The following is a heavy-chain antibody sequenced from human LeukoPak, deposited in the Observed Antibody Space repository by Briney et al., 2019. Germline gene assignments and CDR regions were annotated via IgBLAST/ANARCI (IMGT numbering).Heavy chain of an antibody. V-gene: IGHV4-39*01. CDR2: IYYSGST. CDR3: ARHEYSGSYYGLSWFDP. D-gene: IGHD1-26*01. CDR1: GGSISSSGYY. J-gene: IGHJ5*02. Sequence: TSETLSLTCTVSGGSISSSGYYWGWIRQPPGKGLEWIASIYYSGSTYYNPSLKSRVTISVDTSKNQLSLKLSSLTAADTAVYYCARHEYSGSYYGLSWFDPWGQGTLVTVSS.